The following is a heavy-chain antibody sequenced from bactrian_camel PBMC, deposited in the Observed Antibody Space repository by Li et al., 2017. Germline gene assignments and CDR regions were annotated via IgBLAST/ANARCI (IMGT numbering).Heavy chain of an antibody. CDR1: GFAFSGVA. CDR2: IGEDGRTT. CDR3: ARGGFNWAFGN. Sequence: VQLVESGGGLVQPGESLRLSCAASGFAFSGVAMTWVRQAPGKGLEWVSGIGEDGRTTLYADSVKGRFTISRDNAKNTLYLQLDSLETEDTAMYYCARGGFNWAFGNCGQGTQVTVS. J-gene: IGHJ4*01. V-gene: IGHV3S31*01. D-gene: IGHD8*01.